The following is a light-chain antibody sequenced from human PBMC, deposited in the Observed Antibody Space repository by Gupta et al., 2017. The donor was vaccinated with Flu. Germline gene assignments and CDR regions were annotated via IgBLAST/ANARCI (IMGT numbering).Light chain of an antibody. CDR2: LVS. V-gene: IGKV3-20*01. J-gene: IGKJ1*01. Sequence: GERATLSCRASQKISSKFVAWYQQKPGQAPRLFVYLVSSRAPGVPDRVSGSGSGTDFTLTIDRLEPEDIAPYYCQHYDTSPGTFGQGTKVE. CDR3: QHYDTSPGT. CDR1: QKISSKF.